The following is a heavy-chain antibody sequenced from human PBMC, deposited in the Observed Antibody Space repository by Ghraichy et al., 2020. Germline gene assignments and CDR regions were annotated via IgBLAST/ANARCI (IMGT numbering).Heavy chain of an antibody. CDR3: AKDMSAAIGEGYYYGMDV. CDR2: IGGIVGTI. CDR1: GFTFDDYA. J-gene: IGHJ6*02. Sequence: ALRLSCAASGFTFDDYAMHWVRQAPGKGLEWASGIGGIVGTIAFADSVKGRFTFSRDNAKNSLYLQMNSLRAEDTALYSCAKDMSAAIGEGYYYGMDVWGQGTTVTVSS. V-gene: IGHV3-9*01. D-gene: IGHD2-2*02.